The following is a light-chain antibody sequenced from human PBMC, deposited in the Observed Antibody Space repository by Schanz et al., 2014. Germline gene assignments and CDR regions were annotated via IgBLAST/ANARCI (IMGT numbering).Light chain of an antibody. Sequence: EVVLTQSPGTLSLSPGERATLSCRASQSVSSSYLAWYQQKPGQAPRLLIYGASSRATGIPDRFSGSGSGTDFSLTISRLEPEDFAVYFCQQYHKWPPLAFGGGTKVEIK. CDR2: GAS. J-gene: IGKJ4*01. CDR1: QSVSSSY. CDR3: QQYHKWPPLA. V-gene: IGKV3-20*01.